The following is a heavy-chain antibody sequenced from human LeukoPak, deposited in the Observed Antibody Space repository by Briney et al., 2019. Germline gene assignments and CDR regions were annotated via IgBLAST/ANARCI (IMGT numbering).Heavy chain of an antibody. CDR3: ARENYYYYYMDV. J-gene: IGHJ6*03. V-gene: IGHV4-34*01. CDR2: INHSGST. CDR1: GGSFSGYY. Sequence: PSETLSLTCAVYGGSFSGYYWSWIRQPPGKGLEWIGEINHSGSTNYNPSLKSRVTISVDTSKNQFPLKLSSVTAADTAVYYCARENYYYYYMDVWGKGTTVTISS.